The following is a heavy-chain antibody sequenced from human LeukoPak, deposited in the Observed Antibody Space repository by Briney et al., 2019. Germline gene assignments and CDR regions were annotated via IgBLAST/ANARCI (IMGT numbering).Heavy chain of an antibody. Sequence: GRSLRLPCAASGFTFGSYAMHWVRQAPGKGLEWVAVITHDGSNKDHADSVKGRFTVSRDNSKNTLYLQMNSLRTEDMAVYYCARDLSGSYVFDYWGQGTLVTVSS. CDR3: ARDLSGSYVFDY. CDR2: ITHDGSNK. J-gene: IGHJ4*02. V-gene: IGHV3-30-3*01. D-gene: IGHD1-26*01. CDR1: GFTFGSYA.